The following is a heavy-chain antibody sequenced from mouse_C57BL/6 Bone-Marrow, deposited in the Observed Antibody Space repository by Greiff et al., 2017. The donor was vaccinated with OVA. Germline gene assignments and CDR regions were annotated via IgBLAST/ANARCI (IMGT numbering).Heavy chain of an antibody. V-gene: IGHV1-31*01. J-gene: IGHJ2*01. CDR2: IYPYNGVS. D-gene: IGHD3-3*01. CDR3: ARGTGFDY. Sequence: EVKVVESGPELVKPGASVKISCKASGYSFTGYYMPWVKQSHGNILDWIGYIYPYNGVSSYNQKFKGQATLTVDKSSSTAYMVLRSLTSEDSAVYYSARGTGFDYWGQGNTLTVSS. CDR1: GYSFTGYY.